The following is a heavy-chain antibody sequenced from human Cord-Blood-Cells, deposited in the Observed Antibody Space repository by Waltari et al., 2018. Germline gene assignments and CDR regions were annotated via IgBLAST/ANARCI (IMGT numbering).Heavy chain of an antibody. Sequence: QVQLQESGPGLVKPSETLSLTCTVSGGSISSYYWSWIRQPPGKGLEWIGYIYYSGGTNYNPSLKSRVNVSVDTSKNQFSLELSSVTAADTAVYYCVHYPGDKRPRAGAFDIWGQGTMVTVSS. CDR3: VHYPGDKRPRAGAFDI. D-gene: IGHD7-27*01. J-gene: IGHJ3*02. CDR2: IYYSGGT. CDR1: GGSISSYY. V-gene: IGHV4-59*01.